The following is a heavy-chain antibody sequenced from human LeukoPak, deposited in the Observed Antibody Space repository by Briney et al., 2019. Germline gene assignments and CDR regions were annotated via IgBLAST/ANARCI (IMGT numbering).Heavy chain of an antibody. V-gene: IGHV1-3*01. CDR2: INAGNGNT. D-gene: IGHD5-18*01. CDR3: ARDPKPRYGDLDY. CDR1: GYTFTSYG. Sequence: ASVKVSCKASGYTFTSYGISWVRQAPGQGLEWMGWINAGNGNTKYSQKFQGRVTITRDTSASTAYMELSSLRSEDTAVYYCARDPKPRYGDLDYWGQGTLVTVSS. J-gene: IGHJ4*02.